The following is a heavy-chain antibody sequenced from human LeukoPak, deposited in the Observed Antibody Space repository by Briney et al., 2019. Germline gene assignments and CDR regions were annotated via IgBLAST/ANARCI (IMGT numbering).Heavy chain of an antibody. CDR2: INPNSAGT. V-gene: IGHV1-2*02. J-gene: IGHJ5*02. CDR3: ARDVYCSGGSCYDWFDP. D-gene: IGHD2-15*01. Sequence: GASVKVSGKASGYTFTGYYMHWVRQAPGQGLEWMGWINPNSAGTNYAQKFQGRVTMTSDTSISTAYMELSRLRSDDTAVYYCARDVYCSGGSCYDWFDPWGQGTLVTVSS. CDR1: GYTFTGYY.